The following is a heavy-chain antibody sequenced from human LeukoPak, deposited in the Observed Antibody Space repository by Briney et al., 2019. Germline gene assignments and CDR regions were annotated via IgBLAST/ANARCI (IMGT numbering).Heavy chain of an antibody. Sequence: GGSLRLSCEASGFTFSSYWMSWVRQAPGKGLEWVANMNQYGSEKYYVDSVKGRFTISRDNAKNSLYLQMNSLRAEDTAVYSCARSISAAFDIWGQGTVVTVSS. V-gene: IGHV3-7*01. D-gene: IGHD2-21*01. CDR3: ARSISAAFDI. CDR1: GFTFSSYW. J-gene: IGHJ3*02. CDR2: MNQYGSEK.